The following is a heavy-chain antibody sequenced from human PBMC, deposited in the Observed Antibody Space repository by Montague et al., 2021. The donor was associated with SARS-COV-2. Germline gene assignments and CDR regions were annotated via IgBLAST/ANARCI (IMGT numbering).Heavy chain of an antibody. Sequence: TLSLTCTVSGGSISSGNNYWSWIRLHPGRGLEGIAFIYDSGNTDYNPSLKSRITISVDTPKNQFSLRLSSVTAADTAVYYCARIHYYGPGSYLSYYGMDVWGQGTAVTVSS. CDR1: GGSISSGNNY. D-gene: IGHD3-10*01. CDR2: IYDSGNT. CDR3: ARIHYYGPGSYLSYYGMDV. J-gene: IGHJ6*02. V-gene: IGHV4-31*03.